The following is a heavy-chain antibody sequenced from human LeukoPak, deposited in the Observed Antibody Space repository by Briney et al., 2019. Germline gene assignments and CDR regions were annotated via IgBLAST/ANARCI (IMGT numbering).Heavy chain of an antibody. CDR1: GYTFTSYG. D-gene: IGHD4-17*01. J-gene: IGHJ6*03. V-gene: IGHV1-18*01. CDR2: ISAYNGNT. CDR3: ARMVRDYGISYYYYYMDV. Sequence: ASVKVSCKASGYTFTSYGISWVRQAPGQGLEWMGWISAYNGNTNYAQKLQGRVTMTTDTSTSTAYMELRSLRSDDTAVYYCARMVRDYGISYYYYYMDVWGKGTTVTVSS.